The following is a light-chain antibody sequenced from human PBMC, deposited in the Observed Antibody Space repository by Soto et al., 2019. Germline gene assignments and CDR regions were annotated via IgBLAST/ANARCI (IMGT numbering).Light chain of an antibody. CDR2: EGS. V-gene: IGLV2-23*01. J-gene: IGLJ1*01. CDR1: SSDVGSYNL. Sequence: QSALTQPASESGSPGQSITISCTGTSSDVGSYNLVSWYQQHPGKAPKLMIYEGSKRPSGVSYRFSGSKSGNTASLTISGLQAEDEADYYCCSYASSGSYVFGTGTKLTVL. CDR3: CSYASSGSYV.